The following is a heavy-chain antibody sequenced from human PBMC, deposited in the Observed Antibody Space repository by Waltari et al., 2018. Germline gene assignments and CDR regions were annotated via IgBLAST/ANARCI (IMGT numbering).Heavy chain of an antibody. Sequence: QVQLQQWGAGLLKPSETLSLTCAVYGGSFSGYYWSWIRQPPGKGLEWVSYISSSSSTIYYADSVKGRFTISRDNAKNSLYLQMNSLRAEDTAVYYCARGGKLGDFEAFDIWGQGTMVTVSS. CDR1: GGSFSGYY. J-gene: IGHJ3*02. CDR3: ARGGKLGDFEAFDI. V-gene: IGHV3-11*04. D-gene: IGHD7-27*01. CDR2: ISSSSSTI.